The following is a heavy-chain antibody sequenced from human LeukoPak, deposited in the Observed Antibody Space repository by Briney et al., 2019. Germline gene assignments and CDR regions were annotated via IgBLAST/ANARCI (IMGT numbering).Heavy chain of an antibody. Sequence: GGSLRLSCAASGFTFSSYGMHWVRQAPGKGLEWAAFIRYDGSNKYYADSVKGRFTISRDNSKNTLYLQMNSLRAEDTAVYYCANSPREYYYYYYMDVWGKGTTVTVSS. V-gene: IGHV3-30*02. CDR2: IRYDGSNK. CDR1: GFTFSSYG. J-gene: IGHJ6*03. D-gene: IGHD5-24*01. CDR3: ANSPREYYYYYYMDV.